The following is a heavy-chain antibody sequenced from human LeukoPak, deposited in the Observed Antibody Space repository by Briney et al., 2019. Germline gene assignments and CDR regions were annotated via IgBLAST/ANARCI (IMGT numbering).Heavy chain of an antibody. D-gene: IGHD2-2*02. CDR3: ARHSDIVVVPAALHFDY. CDR2: IYYSGST. Sequence: PSETLSLTCTVSGGSISSSSYYWGWIRQPPGKGLEWIGSIYYSGSTYYTPSLKSRVTISVDTSKNQFSLKLSSVTAADTAVYYCARHSDIVVVPAALHFDYWGQGTLVTVSS. CDR1: GGSISSSSYY. V-gene: IGHV4-39*01. J-gene: IGHJ4*02.